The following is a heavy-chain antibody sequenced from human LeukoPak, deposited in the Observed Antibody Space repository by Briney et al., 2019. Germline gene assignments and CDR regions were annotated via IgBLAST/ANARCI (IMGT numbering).Heavy chain of an antibody. CDR1: GGSISSYY. Sequence: SETLSLTCTVSGGSISSYYWSWIRQPAGKGLEWIGRIYTSGSTNYNPSLKSRVTISVDTSKNQFSLKLSSVTAADTAVYYCARGGYSSSWFPPYYFDYWGQGTLVTVSS. CDR3: ARGGYSSSWFPPYYFDY. D-gene: IGHD6-13*01. V-gene: IGHV4-4*07. CDR2: IYTSGST. J-gene: IGHJ4*02.